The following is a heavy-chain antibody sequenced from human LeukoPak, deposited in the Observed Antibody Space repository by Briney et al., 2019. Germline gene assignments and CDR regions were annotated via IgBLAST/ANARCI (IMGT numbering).Heavy chain of an antibody. D-gene: IGHD3-3*01. CDR1: GGSISSSSYY. J-gene: IGHJ3*02. CDR3: ARRGFWSGYFQNDAFDI. CDR2: IYYSGST. V-gene: IGHV4-39*07. Sequence: PSETLSLTCTVSGGSISSSSYYWGWIRQPPGKGLEWIGSIYYSGSTYYNPSLKSRVTISVDTSKNQFSLKLSSVTAADTAVYYCARRGFWSGYFQNDAFDIWGQGTMVTVSS.